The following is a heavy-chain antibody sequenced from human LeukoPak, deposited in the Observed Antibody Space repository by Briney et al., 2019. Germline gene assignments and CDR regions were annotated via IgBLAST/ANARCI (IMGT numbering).Heavy chain of an antibody. CDR2: IYHSGST. Sequence: SETLSLTCTVSGGSISSGGYYWSWIRQPPGKGLEWIGYIYHSGSTYYNPSLKSRVTIPVDRSKNQFSLKLSSVTAADTAVYYCARALAVWDAFDIWGQGTMVTVSS. CDR3: ARALAVWDAFDI. V-gene: IGHV4-30-2*01. J-gene: IGHJ3*02. CDR1: GGSISSGGYY.